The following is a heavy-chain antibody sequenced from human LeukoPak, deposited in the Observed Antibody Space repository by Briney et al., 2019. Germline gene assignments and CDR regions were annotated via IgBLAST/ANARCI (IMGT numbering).Heavy chain of an antibody. V-gene: IGHV1-18*01. CDR3: ARDQAFSGSYGKAPFLFDY. Sequence: GASVKVSCKASGYTFTSYGISWVRQAPGQGLEWMGFISAYNGNTNYAQKLQGRVTMTTDTSTSTAYMELRSLRSDDTAVYYCARDQAFSGSYGKAPFLFDYWGQGTLVTVSS. D-gene: IGHD1-26*01. J-gene: IGHJ4*02. CDR1: GYTFTSYG. CDR2: ISAYNGNT.